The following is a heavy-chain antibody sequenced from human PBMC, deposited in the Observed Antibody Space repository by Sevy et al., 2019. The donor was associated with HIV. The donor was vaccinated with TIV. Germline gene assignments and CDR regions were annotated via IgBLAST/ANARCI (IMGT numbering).Heavy chain of an antibody. Sequence: GGSLRLSCVASGFTFSSYGIHWVRQAPGKGLEWVALISNDGNKEQYADSVRGRFSMSRDNSKNTLYLQMNSLTVEDTAVYYCAKDLAPSNDVSYLAIFPLHHWGPGTLVTVSS. J-gene: IGHJ5*02. V-gene: IGHV3-30*18. CDR1: GFTFSSYG. D-gene: IGHD3-16*01. CDR2: ISNDGNKE. CDR3: AKDLAPSNDVSYLAIFPLHH.